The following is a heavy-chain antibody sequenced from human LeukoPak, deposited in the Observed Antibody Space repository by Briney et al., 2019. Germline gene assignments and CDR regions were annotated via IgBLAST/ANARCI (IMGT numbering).Heavy chain of an antibody. Sequence: GGSLRLSCAASGFTFSSYSMNWVRQAPGKGLEWVSSISSSSSYIYYADSVKGRFTISRDNAKNSLYLQMNSLRAEDTALYYCAKDISYGSSAYNYWGQGTLVTVSS. J-gene: IGHJ4*02. CDR3: AKDISYGSSAYNY. D-gene: IGHD3-22*01. CDR2: ISSSSSYI. CDR1: GFTFSSYS. V-gene: IGHV3-21*04.